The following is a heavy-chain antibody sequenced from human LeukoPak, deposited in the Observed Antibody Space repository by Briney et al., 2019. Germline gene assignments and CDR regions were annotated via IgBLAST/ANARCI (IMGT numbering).Heavy chain of an antibody. V-gene: IGHV3-7*03. D-gene: IGHD3-3*01. CDR2: IKPDGSET. CDR1: GFTFSNYW. Sequence: GGSLRLSCAASGFTFSNYWMSCVRQAPEKGLEWVANIKPDGSETYSVDSVKGRFTISRDNAKNSLYLQMNSLRAEDTAVYYCARTLRFFRFLDVWGQGTTVTVSS. J-gene: IGHJ6*02. CDR3: ARTLRFFRFLDV.